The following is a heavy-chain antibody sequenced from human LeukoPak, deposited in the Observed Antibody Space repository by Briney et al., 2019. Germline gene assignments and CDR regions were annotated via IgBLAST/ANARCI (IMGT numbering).Heavy chain of an antibody. CDR2: ISSSSSYI. D-gene: IGHD3-16*01. J-gene: IGHJ6*02. CDR1: GFTFSSYS. CDR3: ARDMTNYYYYGMDV. Sequence: GGSLRLSCAASGFTFSSYSMNWVRQAPGKGLEWVSSISSSSSYIYYADSVKGRFTISRDNAKNSLYLQMNSLRAEDTAVYYCARDMTNYYYYGMDVWGRGTTVTVSS. V-gene: IGHV3-21*01.